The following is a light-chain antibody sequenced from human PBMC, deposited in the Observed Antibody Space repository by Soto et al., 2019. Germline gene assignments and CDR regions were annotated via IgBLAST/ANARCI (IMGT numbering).Light chain of an antibody. Sequence: QSALTQPASVSGSPGQSITISCAGTGSDVGGYDYVSWYQHHPGKAPKGMIYEVTNRPPGVSNRFSGSKSGNTASLTISGLLAEDEADYYCSSYTSSSTYVFGTGTKV. CDR2: EVT. CDR1: GSDVGGYDY. CDR3: SSYTSSSTYV. V-gene: IGLV2-14*01. J-gene: IGLJ1*01.